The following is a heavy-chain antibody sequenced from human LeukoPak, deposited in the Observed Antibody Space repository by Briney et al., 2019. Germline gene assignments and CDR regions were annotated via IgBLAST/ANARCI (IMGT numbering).Heavy chain of an antibody. CDR1: GGSISSYY. V-gene: IGHV4-59*01. CDR3: ARSGYSSSWYPTYFDY. J-gene: IGHJ4*02. CDR2: IYSTGST. Sequence: SETLSLTCTVSGGSISSYYWSWIRQPPGKGLEWIGYIYSTGSTNYNPSLKSRVTISVDTSKNQFSLKVSPVTAADTAVYYCARSGYSSSWYPTYFDYWGQGTLVTVSS. D-gene: IGHD6-13*01.